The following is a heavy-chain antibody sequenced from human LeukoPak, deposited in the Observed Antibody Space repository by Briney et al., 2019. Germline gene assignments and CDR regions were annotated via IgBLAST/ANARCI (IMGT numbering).Heavy chain of an antibody. CDR3: ARKQSGHSYYYDSGEIGYYYYGMDV. D-gene: IGHD3-22*01. CDR2: IIPIFGTA. Sequence: GASVKVSCKASGGTFSSYAISWVRQAPGQGLEWMGGIIPIFGTANYAQKFQGRVTITADESTSTAYMELSSLRSEDTAVYYCARKQSGHSYYYDSGEIGYYYYGMDVWGQGTTVTVSS. J-gene: IGHJ6*02. V-gene: IGHV1-69*13. CDR1: GGTFSSYA.